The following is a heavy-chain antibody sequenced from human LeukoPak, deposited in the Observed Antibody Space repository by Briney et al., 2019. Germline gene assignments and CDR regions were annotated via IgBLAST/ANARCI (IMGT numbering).Heavy chain of an antibody. D-gene: IGHD5/OR15-5a*01. CDR2: IYYSWST. CDR3: ARDVSPNHWFDP. CDR1: GGSISSYY. Sequence: KTSVTLSLTCTVSGGSISSYYWSWIRQPPGKGLEGGGDIYYSWSTNYNPYLKRRGTISVDTSKSQCSLKLSSVTAADTAVYYCARDVSPNHWFDPWGQGTLVTVSS. V-gene: IGHV4-59*01. J-gene: IGHJ5*02.